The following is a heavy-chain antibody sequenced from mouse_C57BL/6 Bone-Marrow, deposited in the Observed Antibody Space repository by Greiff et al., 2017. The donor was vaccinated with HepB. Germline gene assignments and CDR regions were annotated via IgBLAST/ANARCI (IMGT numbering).Heavy chain of an antibody. V-gene: IGHV1-62-2*01. CDR1: GYTFTEYT. CDR2: FYPGSGSI. D-gene: IGHD1-1*01. CDR3: AGHEGIYYGSSYVAWFAY. J-gene: IGHJ3*01. Sequence: VQLQQSGAELVKPGASVKLSCKASGYTFTEYTIHWVKQRSGQGLEWIGWFYPGSGSIKYNEKFKDKATLTADKSSSTVYMELSRLTSEDSAVYFCAGHEGIYYGSSYVAWFAYWGQGTLVTVSA.